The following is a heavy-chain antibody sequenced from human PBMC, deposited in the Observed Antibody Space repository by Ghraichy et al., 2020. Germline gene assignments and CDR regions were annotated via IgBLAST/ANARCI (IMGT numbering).Heavy chain of an antibody. CDR3: ARDHDRIEAAGIRSNYFDY. CDR1: GYTYTFYG. V-gene: IGHV1-18*04. CDR2: ISGYNGDT. J-gene: IGHJ4*02. D-gene: IGHD6-13*01. Sequence: ASVKVSCRASGYTYTFYGISWLRQAPGQGLEWMGWISGYNGDTKYAQKFQDRITMTTDASATTAYMEVRTLTSDDTAVYFCARDHDRIEAAGIRSNYFDYWGQGILVTVSS.